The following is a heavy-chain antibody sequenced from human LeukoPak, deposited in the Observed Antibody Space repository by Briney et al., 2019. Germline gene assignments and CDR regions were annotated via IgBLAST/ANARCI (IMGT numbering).Heavy chain of an antibody. V-gene: IGHV1-18*01. CDR3: ARLYYDILTGYTRYNWFDP. CDR2: ISAYNGNT. Sequence: GASVKVSCKASGYTFTNYGISWVRQAPGQGLEWMGWISAYNGNTNYAQKLQGRVTMTTDTSTSTAYMELRSLRSDDTAVYYCARLYYDILTGYTRYNWFDPWGQGTLVTVSS. CDR1: GYTFTNYG. J-gene: IGHJ5*02. D-gene: IGHD3-9*01.